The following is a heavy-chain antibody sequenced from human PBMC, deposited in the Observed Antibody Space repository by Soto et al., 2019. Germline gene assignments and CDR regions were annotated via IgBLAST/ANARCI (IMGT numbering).Heavy chain of an antibody. Sequence: QVQLVQSGTEVKKPGSSVKVSCKASGGTFRNYPINWVRQAPGQGLEWMGSIFPLTDIPDYAQNFQARLTISADKSTSTDYIELSSLTSDDTAMYFCARGPLVVLNYFESWGQGTLVTVSS. CDR1: GGTFRNYP. CDR3: ARGPLVVLNYFES. J-gene: IGHJ4*02. V-gene: IGHV1-69*02. CDR2: IFPLTDIP.